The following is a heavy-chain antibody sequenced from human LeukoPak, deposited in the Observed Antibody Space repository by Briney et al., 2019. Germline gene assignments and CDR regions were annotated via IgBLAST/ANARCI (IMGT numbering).Heavy chain of an antibody. CDR3: ARDTLNALRYSWGIDY. D-gene: IGHD3-9*01. V-gene: IGHV4-39*07. Sequence: SETLSLTCTVSGGSISSSSYYWGWIRQPPGKELEWIGSIYYSGSTYYNPSLKSRVTISVDTSKNQFSLKLSSVTSADTAVYYCARDTLNALRYSWGIDYWGQGTLVTVSS. J-gene: IGHJ4*02. CDR1: GGSISSSSYY. CDR2: IYYSGST.